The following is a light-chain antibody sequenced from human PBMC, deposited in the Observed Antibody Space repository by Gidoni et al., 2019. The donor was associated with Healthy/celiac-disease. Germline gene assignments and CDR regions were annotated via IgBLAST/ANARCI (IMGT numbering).Light chain of an antibody. V-gene: IGKV1-33*01. J-gene: IGKJ3*01. Sequence: DIQMTQSPSSLSASVGDRVTITCQASQDISNYFNWYQQKPGKAPKLLIYDASNLETGVPSRFIGSGSGTDFTSTISSLQPDDIATYYCQQYDNLPPIFTFGPGTKVDIK. CDR2: DAS. CDR3: QQYDNLPPIFT. CDR1: QDISNY.